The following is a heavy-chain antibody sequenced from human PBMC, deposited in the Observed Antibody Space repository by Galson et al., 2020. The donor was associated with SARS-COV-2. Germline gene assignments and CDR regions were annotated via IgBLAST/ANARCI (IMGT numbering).Heavy chain of an antibody. Sequence: SETLSLTCTVSGGSISSYTYYWGWIRQPPGKGLEWIGSIYYSGSTYYNPSLKSRVTISVDTSKNQFSLKLSSVTAADTAVYYCARLRLLFETVSWFDPWGQGTLVTVSS. J-gene: IGHJ5*02. CDR3: ARLRLLFETVSWFDP. V-gene: IGHV4-39*01. CDR2: IYYSGST. D-gene: IGHD3-10*01. CDR1: GGSISSYTYY.